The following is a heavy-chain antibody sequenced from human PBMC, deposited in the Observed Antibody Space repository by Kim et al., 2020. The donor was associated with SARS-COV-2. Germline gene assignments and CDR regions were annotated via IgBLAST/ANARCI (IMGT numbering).Heavy chain of an antibody. CDR1: GFTFTSSA. V-gene: IGHV1-58*01. CDR2: IVVGSGNT. J-gene: IGHJ3*02. D-gene: IGHD1-26*01. Sequence: SVKVSCKASGFTFTSSAVQWVRQARGQRLEWIGWIVVGSGNTNYAQKFQERVTITRDMSTSTAYMELSSLRSEDTAVYYCAADRATEKAHDAFDIWGQGTMVTVSS. CDR3: AADRATEKAHDAFDI.